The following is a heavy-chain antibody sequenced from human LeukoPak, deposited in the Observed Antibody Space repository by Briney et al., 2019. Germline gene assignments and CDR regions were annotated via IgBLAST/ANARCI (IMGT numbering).Heavy chain of an antibody. CDR1: GFTFSDSA. V-gene: IGHV3-73*01. CDR3: TREYSSGWPFDF. CDR2: IGSKADTYAT. J-gene: IGHJ4*02. Sequence: PGGSLKLSCAASGFTFSDSAIHWVRQATGKGLEWVGRIGSKADTYATTYAASLKGRFTISRDDSRNRAYLQMSSLRTEDTAVYYCTREYSSGWPFDFWGQGTLVTVSS. D-gene: IGHD6-19*01.